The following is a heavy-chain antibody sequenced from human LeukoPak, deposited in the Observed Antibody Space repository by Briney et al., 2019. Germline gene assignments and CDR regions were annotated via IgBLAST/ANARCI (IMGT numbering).Heavy chain of an antibody. CDR2: INHSGST. V-gene: IGHV4-34*01. J-gene: IGHJ3*02. Sequence: SETLSLTCGVSGGSLTGYYWSWIRQPPGKGLEWIGEINHSGSTKYNPSLESRVSISLDTSKNHFSLRLSSVTAADTAVYYCAREPTGYYSYDAFDIWGQGTMVTVSS. CDR3: AREPTGYYSYDAFDI. CDR1: GGSLTGYY. D-gene: IGHD3-22*01.